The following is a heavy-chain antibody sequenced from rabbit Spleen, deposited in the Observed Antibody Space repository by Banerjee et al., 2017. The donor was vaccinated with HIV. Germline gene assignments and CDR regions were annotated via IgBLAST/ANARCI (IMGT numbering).Heavy chain of an antibody. J-gene: IGHJ4*01. CDR2: INAVTGKA. CDR3: ARNFDL. V-gene: IGHV1S45*01. CDR1: GFDISKYG. Sequence: QEQLVESGGGLVQPGGSLKLSCTVSGFDISKYGVTWVRQAPGKGLEWIACINAVTGKAVYASWAQGRFTFSKTSSTTVTLQMTSLTAADTATYFCARNFDLWGPGTLVTVS.